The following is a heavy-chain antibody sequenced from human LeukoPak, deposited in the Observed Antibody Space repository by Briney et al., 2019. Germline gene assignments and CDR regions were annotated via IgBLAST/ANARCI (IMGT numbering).Heavy chain of an antibody. CDR1: GYTFTGYY. CDR2: INPNSGGT. J-gene: IGHJ5*02. V-gene: IGHV1-2*02. CDR3: AREKLSSNWFDP. D-gene: IGHD1-1*01. Sequence: ASVKVPCKASGYTFTGYYMHWVRQAPGQGLEWMGWINPNSGGTNYAQKFQGRVTMTRDTSISTAYMELSRLRSDDTAVYYCAREKLSSNWFDPWGQGTLVTVSS.